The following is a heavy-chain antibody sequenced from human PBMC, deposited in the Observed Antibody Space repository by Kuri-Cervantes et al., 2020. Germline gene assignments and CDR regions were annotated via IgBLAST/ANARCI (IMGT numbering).Heavy chain of an antibody. V-gene: IGHV3-30-3*01. Sequence: GGSLRLSCAASGFTFSSCAMHWVRQAPGKGLEWVAVISYDGSNKYYADSVKGRFTISRDNSKNTLYLQMNSLRAEDTAVYYCAISLDYDFWSGTIGLSAFDIWGQGTMVTVSS. CDR3: AISLDYDFWSGTIGLSAFDI. CDR1: GFTFSSCA. D-gene: IGHD3-3*01. CDR2: ISYDGSNK. J-gene: IGHJ3*02.